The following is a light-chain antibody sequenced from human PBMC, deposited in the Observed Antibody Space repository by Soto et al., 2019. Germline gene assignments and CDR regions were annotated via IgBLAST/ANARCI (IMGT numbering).Light chain of an antibody. J-gene: IGKJ5*01. CDR3: QQYNNWPPIT. CDR1: QTVSSVH. CDR2: GAS. V-gene: IGKV3D-15*01. Sequence: EIVLTQSPGTLSLSPGERATLSCRASQTVSSVHLAWYQQKPGQAPRLFIYGASSRATGIPDRFSGSGSGTEFTLTISSLQSEDFAVYYCQQYNNWPPITFGQGTRLEIK.